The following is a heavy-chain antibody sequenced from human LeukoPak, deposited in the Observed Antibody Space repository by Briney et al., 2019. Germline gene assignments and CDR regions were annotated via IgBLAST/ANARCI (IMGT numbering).Heavy chain of an antibody. D-gene: IGHD3-9*01. CDR2: ISWNSGSI. CDR1: GFTFDDYA. Sequence: GRSLRLSCAASGFTFDDYAMHWVRQAPGKGLEWVSGISWNSGSIGYADSVKGRFTISRDNAKNSLYLQMNSLRAEDTALYYCAKAPYYDILTGSYYFDYWGQGTLVTVSS. V-gene: IGHV3-9*01. CDR3: AKAPYYDILTGSYYFDY. J-gene: IGHJ4*02.